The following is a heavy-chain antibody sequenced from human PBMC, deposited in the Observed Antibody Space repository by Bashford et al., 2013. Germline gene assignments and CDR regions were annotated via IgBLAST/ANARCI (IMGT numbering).Heavy chain of an antibody. J-gene: IGHJ4*02. CDR1: GYTFSDFG. V-gene: IGHV1-18*01. CDR3: ARGGSFYADFDF. Sequence: VASVKVSCTASGYTFSDFGVSWVRQAPGQGLEWMGWISAYNGNTHYAQKFQGRVTMTADTSTSTVYMDLSSLRSEDTAVYYCARGGSFYADFDFWGQGPWSPSPQ. D-gene: IGHD2/OR15-2a*01. CDR2: ISAYNGNT.